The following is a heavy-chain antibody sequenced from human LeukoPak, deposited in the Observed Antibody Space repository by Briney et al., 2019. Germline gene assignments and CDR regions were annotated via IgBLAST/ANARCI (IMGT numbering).Heavy chain of an antibody. CDR3: ARDIVVVPAALGNYYYYYGMDV. CDR2: ISSSSSYK. CDR1: GFTFSSYS. D-gene: IGHD2-2*01. Sequence: GGSLRFSCAASGFTFSSYSMNWVRQAPGKGLEWVSSISSSSSYKYYADSVKGRFTISRDNAKNSLYLQMNSLRAEDTAVYYCARDIVVVPAALGNYYYYYGMDVWGQGTTVTVSS. J-gene: IGHJ6*02. V-gene: IGHV3-21*01.